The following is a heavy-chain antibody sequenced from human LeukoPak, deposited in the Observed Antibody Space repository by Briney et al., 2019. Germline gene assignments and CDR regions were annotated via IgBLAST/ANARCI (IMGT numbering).Heavy chain of an antibody. J-gene: IGHJ2*01. CDR1: GGSISSYY. CDR3: ARSTVTNWYFDL. D-gene: IGHD4-17*01. V-gene: IGHV4-59*12. Sequence: SETLSLTCTVSGGSISSYYWSWIRQPPGKGLEWIGYIYYSGSTNYNPSLKSRVTISVDTSKNQFSLKLSSVTAADTAVYYCARSTVTNWYFDLWGRGTLVTVSS. CDR2: IYYSGST.